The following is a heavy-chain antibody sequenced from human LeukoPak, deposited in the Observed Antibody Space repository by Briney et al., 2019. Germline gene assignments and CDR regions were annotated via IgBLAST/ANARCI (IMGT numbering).Heavy chain of an antibody. CDR1: GDTFIRYG. CDR3: ARDQAYSSGWTDAFDI. CDR2: ISAYNGNT. V-gene: IGHV1-18*01. J-gene: IGHJ3*02. D-gene: IGHD6-19*01. Sequence: ASVKVPCKASGDTFIRYGITWVRQAPGQGLEWMGWISAYNGNTNYAQKLQGRVTMTTDTSTSTAYMELRSLRSDDTAVYYCARDQAYSSGWTDAFDIWGQGTMVTVSS.